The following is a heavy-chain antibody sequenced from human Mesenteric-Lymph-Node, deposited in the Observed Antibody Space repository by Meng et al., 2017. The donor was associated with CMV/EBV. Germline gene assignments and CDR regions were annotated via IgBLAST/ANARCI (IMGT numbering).Heavy chain of an antibody. J-gene: IGHJ4*02. D-gene: IGHD2-2*02. V-gene: IGHV5-51*01. CDR2: IYPGDSET. Sequence: GESLKISCQGSGYSFSTYWIAWVRQMPGKGLEWVGSIYPGDSETTYSPSLQGHVSISADKSTNTAYLQWSSLKASDTAMYYCARVKYEKLYPLEYWGQGTVVTVSS. CDR3: ARVKYEKLYPLEY. CDR1: GYSFSTYW.